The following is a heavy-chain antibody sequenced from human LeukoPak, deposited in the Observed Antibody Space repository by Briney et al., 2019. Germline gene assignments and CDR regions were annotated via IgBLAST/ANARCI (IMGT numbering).Heavy chain of an antibody. CDR1: GGSISDYY. Sequence: PSETLSLTCSVSGGSISDYYWNWIRQPPGKGLEWIGYIYYSGSTSYNPSLKSRATVSLDTSKNQFSLRLSSVTAADTAVYYCARDKGTTVTRGAFDIWGQGTMVTVSS. CDR3: ARDKGTTVTRGAFDI. J-gene: IGHJ3*02. V-gene: IGHV4-59*01. D-gene: IGHD4-17*01. CDR2: IYYSGST.